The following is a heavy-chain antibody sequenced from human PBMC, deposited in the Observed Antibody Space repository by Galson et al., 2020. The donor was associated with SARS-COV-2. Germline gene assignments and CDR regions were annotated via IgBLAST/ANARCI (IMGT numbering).Heavy chain of an antibody. J-gene: IGHJ5*02. V-gene: IGHV4-30-4*08. CDR1: GGSIRNDNYF. D-gene: IGHD2-21*01. CDR2: IYYSGST. CDR3: APYHGGHSGWIDP. Sequence: SETLSLTCAVSGGSIRNDNYFWSWIRQPPGKGLEWIGYIYYSGSTFYNPSLQSRVTMSVDTSKNQFYLTLNSVTVADTAVYYCAPYHGGHSGWIDPWGQGTLVTVSS.